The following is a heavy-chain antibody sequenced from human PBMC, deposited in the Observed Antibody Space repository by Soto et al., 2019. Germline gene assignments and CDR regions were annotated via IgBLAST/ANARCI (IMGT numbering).Heavy chain of an antibody. CDR1: GDSISSGGYY. CDR3: ARGLYYGSGKVHNWIEP. CDR2: IYYSGNT. V-gene: IGHV4-31*03. J-gene: IGHJ5*02. Sequence: PSETLSLTCTVSGDSISSGGYYWNWIRQRPGKGLEWIGHIYYSGNTYHNPSLRSRVTISADTSKNQFSLRLRSVTAADTAVYYCARGLYYGSGKVHNWIEPWGQGTPVTVSS. D-gene: IGHD3-10*01.